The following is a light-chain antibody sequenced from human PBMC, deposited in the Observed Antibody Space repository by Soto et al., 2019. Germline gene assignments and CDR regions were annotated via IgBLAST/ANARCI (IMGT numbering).Light chain of an antibody. CDR3: SSFTPYSLGV. CDR2: EVT. CDR1: ISDVYDYKY. J-gene: IGLJ3*02. Sequence: QSALTQPASVSGSPGQSITISCTATISDVYDYKYVSWYQQHPGKAPKLIIYEVTHRPSWVSSRFSGSKSDNTASLTISGLQAEDEDDYCCSSFTPYSLGVFGGGTKLTVL. V-gene: IGLV2-14*01.